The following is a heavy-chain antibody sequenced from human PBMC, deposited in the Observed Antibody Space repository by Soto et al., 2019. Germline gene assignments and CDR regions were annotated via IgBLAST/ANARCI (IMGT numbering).Heavy chain of an antibody. J-gene: IGHJ4*02. CDR2: ISSSGSTI. D-gene: IGHD5-12*01. V-gene: IGHV3-48*03. CDR1: GFTFSSYE. Sequence: GGYLRLSCAASGFTFSSYEMNWVRQAPGKGLEWVSYISSSGSTIYYADSVKGRFTISRDNAKNSLYLQMNSLRAEDTAVYYCASKTEMATIEGGDDFDYWCQGT. CDR3: ASKTEMATIEGGDDFDY.